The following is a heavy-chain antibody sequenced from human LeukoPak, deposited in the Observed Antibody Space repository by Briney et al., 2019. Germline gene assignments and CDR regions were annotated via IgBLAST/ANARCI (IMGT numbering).Heavy chain of an antibody. V-gene: IGHV3-23*01. D-gene: IGHD1-26*01. CDR3: AKHSGSYFIYYVDS. CDR1: GFTFSSYG. J-gene: IGHJ4*02. CDR2: ISGSAYNT. Sequence: GGSLRLSCAASGFTFSSYGMSWARQAPGKGLEWVSTISGSAYNTYYADPVKGRFTVSTDNSANTLYMQMNSLRADDTSLYYCAKHSGSYFIYYVDSWGQGTLVTVSS.